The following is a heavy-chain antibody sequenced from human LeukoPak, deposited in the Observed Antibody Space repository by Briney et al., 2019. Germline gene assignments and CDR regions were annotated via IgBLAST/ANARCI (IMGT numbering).Heavy chain of an antibody. Sequence: ETLFLTCTVSGGSISSYYWNWIPQPAGKGLEWIGRLYSSGNSNYNPSLKSRVTMSVDTSKNQFSLKLTSVTAADTAVYYCAREKGGSYLVDYWGRGTLVTVSS. CDR1: GGSISSYY. D-gene: IGHD1-26*01. J-gene: IGHJ4*02. CDR3: AREKGGSYLVDY. V-gene: IGHV4-4*07. CDR2: LYSSGNS.